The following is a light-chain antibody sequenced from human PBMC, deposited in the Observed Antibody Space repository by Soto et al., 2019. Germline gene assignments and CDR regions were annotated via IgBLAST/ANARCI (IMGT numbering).Light chain of an antibody. Sequence: QSVLTRPRSVSGSPGQSVTISCTGTNSDVGGYNFVSWYQQLPGKAPKLMISAVSQRPSGVPDRFSGSKSGNTASLTISGLQADDEADYFCCSYTASDIWVFGGGTKVTVL. CDR2: AVS. CDR3: CSYTASDIWV. CDR1: NSDVGGYNF. V-gene: IGLV2-11*01. J-gene: IGLJ3*02.